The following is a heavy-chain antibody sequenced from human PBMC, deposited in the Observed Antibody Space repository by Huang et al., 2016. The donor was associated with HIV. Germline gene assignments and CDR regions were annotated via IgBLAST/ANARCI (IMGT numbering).Heavy chain of an antibody. V-gene: IGHV3-7*01. CDR2: IKQDETEK. CDR3: ATKTAGMDI. Sequence: VESGGRSVQPGGSIRLSCVGSTFTFGAYWMSWVRQPAGKGLEGVANIKQDETEKYYVASVKGRFNISRDNAKKVLFLEMDALRVEDTAIYFCATKTAGMDIWGQGTTVIVSS. CDR1: TFTFGAYW. J-gene: IGHJ6*02.